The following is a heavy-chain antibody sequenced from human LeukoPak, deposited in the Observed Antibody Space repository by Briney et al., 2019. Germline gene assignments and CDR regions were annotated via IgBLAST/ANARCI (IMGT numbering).Heavy chain of an antibody. CDR1: GFTFSSYS. J-gene: IGHJ4*02. D-gene: IGHD6-19*01. Sequence: GGSLRLSCAASGFTFSSYSMNWVRQAPGKGLEWVSSISSSSSYIYYADSVKGRFTISRDNAKNSLYLQMNSLRAEDTAVYYCARDWYSGGRPRREFDYWGQGTLVTVSS. CDR2: ISSSSSYI. V-gene: IGHV3-21*01. CDR3: ARDWYSGGRPRREFDY.